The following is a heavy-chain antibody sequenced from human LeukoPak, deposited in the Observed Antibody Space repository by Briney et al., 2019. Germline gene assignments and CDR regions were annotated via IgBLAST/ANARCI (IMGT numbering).Heavy chain of an antibody. CDR2: IYYSGST. J-gene: IGHJ4*02. Sequence: SETLSLPCTVSGGSISSGGYYWSWVRRHPGKGLERLEYIYYSGSTYYNPSLKSRVTISVDTSKNQFSLTLCSVTAADTAVYYCARGSRGWYGFSADYWGQGTLVTVSS. CDR3: ARGSRGWYGFSADY. CDR1: GGSISSGGYY. V-gene: IGHV4-31*03. D-gene: IGHD6-19*01.